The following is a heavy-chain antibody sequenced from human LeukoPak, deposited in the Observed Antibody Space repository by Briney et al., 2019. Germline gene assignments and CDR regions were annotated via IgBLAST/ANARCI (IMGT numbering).Heavy chain of an antibody. J-gene: IGHJ4*02. Sequence: ASVKVSCKASGYTFTGYYMHWVRQAPGQVLEWMGWINPNSGGTNYAQKFQGGVTMTRDTSISTAYVELSRLRSDDTAVYYCARVRAYSGYVIDYWGQGTLVTVSS. V-gene: IGHV1-2*02. CDR1: GYTFTGYY. CDR2: INPNSGGT. CDR3: ARVRAYSGYVIDY. D-gene: IGHD5-12*01.